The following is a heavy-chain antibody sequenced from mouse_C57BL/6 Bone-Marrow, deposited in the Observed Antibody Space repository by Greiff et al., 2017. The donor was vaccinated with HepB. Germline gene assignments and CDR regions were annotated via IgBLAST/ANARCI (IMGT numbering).Heavy chain of an antibody. CDR1: GYTFTSYW. Sequence: VQLQQPGTELVKPGASVKLSCKASGYTFTSYWMHWVKQRPGQGLEWIGNINPSNGGTNYNEKFKSKATLTVDKSSRTAYMQLSSLTSEDSAVYYCAREGTTVVAPCWWGQGTTLTVSS. CDR2: INPSNGGT. J-gene: IGHJ2*01. D-gene: IGHD1-1*01. V-gene: IGHV1-53*01. CDR3: AREGTTVVAPCW.